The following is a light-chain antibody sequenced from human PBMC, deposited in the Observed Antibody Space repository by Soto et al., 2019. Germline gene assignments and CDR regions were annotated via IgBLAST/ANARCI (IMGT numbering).Light chain of an antibody. V-gene: IGKV3-20*01. Sequence: EIALTLAPGTLSLSPGERATLSCGASQNVDSNYLAWYQQKPGQAPRIIIYGASTRATGIPARFSGSGSGTDFTLTISRLEPEDFAVYYCQHYRTFGQGTNVDIK. J-gene: IGKJ1*01. CDR3: QHYRT. CDR1: QNVDSNY. CDR2: GAS.